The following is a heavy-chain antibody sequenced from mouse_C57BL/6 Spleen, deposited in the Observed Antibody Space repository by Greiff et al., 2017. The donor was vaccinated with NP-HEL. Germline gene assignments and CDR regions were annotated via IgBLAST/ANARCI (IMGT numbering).Heavy chain of an antibody. D-gene: IGHD2-2*01. CDR3: ERRGYDCFDY. CDR2: ISSGGSYT. CDR1: GFTFSSYG. V-gene: IGHV5-6*01. Sequence: EVKLVESGGDLVKPGGSLKLSCAASGFTFSSYGMSWVRQTPDKRLEWVATISSGGSYTYYPDSVKGRFTISRDNAKNTLYLQMSSLKSEDTAMYYCERRGYDCFDYWGQGTTLTVSS. J-gene: IGHJ2*01.